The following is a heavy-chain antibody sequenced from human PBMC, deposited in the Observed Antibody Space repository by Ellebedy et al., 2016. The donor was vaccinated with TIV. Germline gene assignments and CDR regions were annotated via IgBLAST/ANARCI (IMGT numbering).Heavy chain of an antibody. CDR1: GFTFTDYY. J-gene: IGHJ6*02. CDR2: ISPSSSHT. V-gene: IGHV3-11*06. D-gene: IGHD4/OR15-4a*01. Sequence: GGSLRLSCAASGFTFTDYYMSWVRQVPGKGPEWLSYISPSSSHTNYADSVKGRFTVSRDNVKNSVYLQMNSPRAEDTAVYYCASRMVAINPSGYGLDVWGQGTTVTVSS. CDR3: ASRMVAINPSGYGLDV.